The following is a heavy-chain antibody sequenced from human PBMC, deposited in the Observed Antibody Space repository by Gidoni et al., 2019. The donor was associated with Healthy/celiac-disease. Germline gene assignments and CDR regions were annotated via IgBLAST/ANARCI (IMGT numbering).Heavy chain of an antibody. V-gene: IGHV3-7*03. CDR1: GFPFRSYW. CDR2: IKQDGSEK. J-gene: IGHJ3*02. Sequence: EVQLVESGGGLVQSGGSVRLPCAASGFPFRSYWMSWARQAPGKGLEWVANIKQDGSEKYYVDSVKGRFTISRDNAKNSLYLQMNSLRAEDTAVYYCARCKWELLAFDIWGQGTMVTVSS. CDR3: ARCKWELLAFDI. D-gene: IGHD1-26*01.